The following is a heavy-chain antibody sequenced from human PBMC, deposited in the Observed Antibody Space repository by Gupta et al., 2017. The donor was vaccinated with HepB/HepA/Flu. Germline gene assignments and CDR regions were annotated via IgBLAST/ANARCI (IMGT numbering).Heavy chain of an antibody. J-gene: IGHJ6*03. CDR3: ARDAVGFGLYYYYYMDV. CDR2: ISSSSSYI. CDR1: GFTFSSYS. D-gene: IGHD1-26*01. V-gene: IGHV3-21*01. Sequence: EVQLVESGGGLVKPGGSLRLSCAASGFTFSSYSMNWVRQAPGKGLEWVSSISSSSSYIYYADSVKGRFTISRDNAKNSLYLQMNSLRAEDTAVYYCARDAVGFGLYYYYYMDVWGKGTTVTVSS.